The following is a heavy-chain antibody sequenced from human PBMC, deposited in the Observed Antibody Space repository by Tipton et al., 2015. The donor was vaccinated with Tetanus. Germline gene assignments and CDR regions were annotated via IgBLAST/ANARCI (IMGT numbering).Heavy chain of an antibody. Sequence: TLSLTCAVYGGSLSRYYWTWIRQPPGKGLEWIGEVDDSGSTNYSPSLKSRVTISLDTSKNEFSLTLSSVTAADTAVYYCAKLKQWTQPDYWGRGTLVTVSS. CDR2: VDDSGST. V-gene: IGHV4-34*01. CDR3: AKLKQWTQPDY. D-gene: IGHD6-19*01. CDR1: GGSLSRYY. J-gene: IGHJ4*02.